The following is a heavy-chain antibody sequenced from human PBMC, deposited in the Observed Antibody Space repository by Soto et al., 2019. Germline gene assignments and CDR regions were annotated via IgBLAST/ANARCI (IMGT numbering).Heavy chain of an antibody. CDR3: EGVLFECCFDP. V-gene: IGHV3-53*01. D-gene: IGHD2-21*01. Sequence: RLSCVSCRSVDSSSHLIINRKAPGKGLEWVSVIYSGGSTYYADSVKGRFTISRDNSKNTLYLQMNSLRAEDTAVFYCEGVLFECCFDPWGQGTLVTVFS. J-gene: IGHJ5*02. CDR1: RSVDSSSH. CDR2: IYSGGST.